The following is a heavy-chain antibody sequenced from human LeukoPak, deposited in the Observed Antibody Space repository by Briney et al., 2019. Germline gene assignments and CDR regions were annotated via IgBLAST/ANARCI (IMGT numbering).Heavy chain of an antibody. CDR2: IKQDGSEK. Sequence: QPGGSLRLSCVASGFTFSSYWMSWVRQAPGKGLEWVANIKQDGSEKYYVDSVKGRFTISRDNAKNSLYLQMNSLRAEDTAVYYCARGLTPLKYDFWSVRGRAFDIWGQGTMVTVSS. V-gene: IGHV3-7*01. CDR3: ARGLTPLKYDFWSVRGRAFDI. CDR1: GFTFSSYW. J-gene: IGHJ3*02. D-gene: IGHD3-3*01.